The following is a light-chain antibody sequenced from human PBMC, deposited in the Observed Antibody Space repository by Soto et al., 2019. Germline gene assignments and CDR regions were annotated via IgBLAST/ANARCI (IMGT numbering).Light chain of an antibody. CDR3: QRYSSVPV. CDR2: AAS. J-gene: IGKJ3*01. V-gene: IGKV1-27*01. Sequence: DIQMTQSPTSLSASVGDRVTITCRASQDIRNFVAWYQQKPGKAPKLLIYAASTLQSGVPSRFSGSGSRTEFTLTINSLQPEDVATYSCQRYSSVPVFGPGTKVEIK. CDR1: QDIRNF.